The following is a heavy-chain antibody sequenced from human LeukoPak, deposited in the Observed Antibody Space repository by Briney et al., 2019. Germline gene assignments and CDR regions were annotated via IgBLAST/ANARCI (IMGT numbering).Heavy chain of an antibody. CDR3: AKDHRKSGLLAYWYFDY. CDR1: GFTFSSYG. Sequence: GGSLRLSCAASGFTFSSYGMHWVRQAPGKGLEWVAFMRYDGGNKYYADSVKGRFTISRDNSKNTLYLQMNSLRAEDTAVYYCAKDHRKSGLLAYWYFDYWGQGTLVTVSS. V-gene: IGHV3-30*02. CDR2: MRYDGGNK. D-gene: IGHD3-22*01. J-gene: IGHJ4*02.